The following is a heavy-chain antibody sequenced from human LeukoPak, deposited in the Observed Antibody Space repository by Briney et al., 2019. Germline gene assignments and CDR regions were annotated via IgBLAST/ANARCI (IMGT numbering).Heavy chain of an antibody. CDR3: AREEYSGSYYHGFDY. D-gene: IGHD1-26*01. J-gene: IGHJ4*02. Sequence: GGSLRLSCAASGFTFSSYWMHWVRQAPGKGLVWVSRINSDGSSTSYADFVKGRFTISRDNAKNSLYLQMNSLRAEDTAVYYCAREEYSGSYYHGFDYWGQGTLVTVSS. CDR2: INSDGSST. V-gene: IGHV3-74*01. CDR1: GFTFSSYW.